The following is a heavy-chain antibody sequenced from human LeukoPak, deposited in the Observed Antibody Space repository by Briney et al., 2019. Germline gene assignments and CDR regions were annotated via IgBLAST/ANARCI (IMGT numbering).Heavy chain of an antibody. CDR1: GDSIRSGGY. D-gene: IGHD3-10*01. CDR2: IYVTGST. J-gene: IGHJ4*02. V-gene: IGHV4-4*02. Sequence: SETLSLTCAVSGDSIRSGGYWSWVRQPPGKGLEWIGQIYVTGSTNYSPYLECRVIMSLDKSRNQLSLRLKSMTAADTAVYYCTRHGSYSHGFWGQGALVTVAS. CDR3: TRHGSYSHGF.